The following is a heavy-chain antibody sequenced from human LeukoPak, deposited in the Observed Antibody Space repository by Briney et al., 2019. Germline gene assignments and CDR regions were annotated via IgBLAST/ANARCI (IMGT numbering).Heavy chain of an antibody. CDR1: GYTFTSYY. J-gene: IGHJ3*02. CDR3: ASGFMGYDRSGYYDDAFDI. D-gene: IGHD3-22*01. CDR2: INPNSGGT. Sequence: ASVKVSCKASGYTFTSYYMHWVRQAPGQGLEWMGIINPNSGGTNYAQKFQGRVAMTRDTSISTAYMELSRLRSDDTAVYFCASGFMGYDRSGYYDDAFDIWGQGTMVTVSS. V-gene: IGHV1-2*02.